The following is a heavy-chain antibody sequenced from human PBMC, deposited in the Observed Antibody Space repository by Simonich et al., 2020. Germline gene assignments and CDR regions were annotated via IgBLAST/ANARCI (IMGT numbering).Heavy chain of an antibody. CDR2: SNHRGST. V-gene: IGHV4-34*01. J-gene: IGHJ3*02. CDR1: GGSFSGYY. D-gene: IGHD7-27*01. Sequence: QVQLQQLGAGLLKPSETLSLTCAVYGGSFSGYYWSWIRQPPGKGLEWMGESNHRGSTNYNPSLKSRVTISVDTSKNQFSLKLSSVTAADTAVYYCARRAWGSEVFDIWGQGTMVTVSS. CDR3: ARRAWGSEVFDI.